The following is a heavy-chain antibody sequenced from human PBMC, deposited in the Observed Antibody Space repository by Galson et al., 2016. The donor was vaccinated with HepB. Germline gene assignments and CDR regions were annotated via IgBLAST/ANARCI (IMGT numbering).Heavy chain of an antibody. J-gene: IGHJ4*02. CDR3: ARDSPYIAAPGTVC. CDR1: GFTFSNYG. V-gene: IGHV3-30*03. CDR2: ILYDGTNK. D-gene: IGHD6-13*01. Sequence: SLRLSCAASGFTFSNYGMNWVRQAPGKGLEWVAVILYDGTNKNHAESVKGRFNVSRDNAKNSVYLQMNSLRVEDTAVYYCARDSPYIAAPGTVCWGQGTLVTVSS.